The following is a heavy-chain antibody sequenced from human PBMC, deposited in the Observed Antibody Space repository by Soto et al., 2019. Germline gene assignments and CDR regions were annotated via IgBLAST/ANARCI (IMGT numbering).Heavy chain of an antibody. Sequence: PGGSLRLSCAASGFTFNSYSMNWVRQAPGKGLEWVSYISSSSSTIYYADSVKGRFTISRDNAKNSLYLQMNSLRAEDTAVYYCARDSGYSYGPFDYWGQGTLVTVSS. V-gene: IGHV3-48*01. CDR1: GFTFNSYS. CDR2: ISSSSSTI. J-gene: IGHJ4*02. CDR3: ARDSGYSYGPFDY. D-gene: IGHD5-18*01.